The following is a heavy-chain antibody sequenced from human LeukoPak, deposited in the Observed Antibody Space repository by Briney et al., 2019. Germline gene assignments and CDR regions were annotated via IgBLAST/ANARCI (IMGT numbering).Heavy chain of an antibody. D-gene: IGHD3-16*01. CDR1: GFTVSSNY. Sequence: GGSLRLSCAASGFTVSSNYMSWVRQAPGKGLEWVSVIYSDGRTYYADSVKGRFTVSRDNSKNTPYLQMNSLRAEDTAVYYCATESSLGTYYVDYWGQGTLVTVSS. J-gene: IGHJ4*02. CDR2: IYSDGRT. CDR3: ATESSLGTYYVDY. V-gene: IGHV3-53*01.